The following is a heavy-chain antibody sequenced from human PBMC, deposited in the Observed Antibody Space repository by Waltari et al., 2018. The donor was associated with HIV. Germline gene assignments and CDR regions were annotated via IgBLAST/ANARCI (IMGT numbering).Heavy chain of an antibody. CDR2: ISSDSNYI. J-gene: IGHJ3*02. CDR3: TRGEYAFDI. Sequence: EVQLVESGGGLVKPGGSLRLSCAAPGFTFSNSNMNWVRQAPGKGLEWVSCISSDSNYIYYADSVKGRFIISRDNAKNSLYLQMNSLRAEDTAVYYCTRGEYAFDIWGQGTIITVSS. V-gene: IGHV3-21*01. D-gene: IGHD2-2*01. CDR1: GFTFSNSN.